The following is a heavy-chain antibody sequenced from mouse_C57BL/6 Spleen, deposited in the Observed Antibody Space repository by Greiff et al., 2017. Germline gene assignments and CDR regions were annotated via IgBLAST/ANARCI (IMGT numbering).Heavy chain of an antibody. CDR2: IYPYNGVS. CDR1: GYSFTGYY. Sequence: EVKLVESGPELVKPGASVKISCKASGYSFTGYYMHWVKQSHGNILDWIGYIYPYNGVSSYNQKFKGKATLTVDKSSSTAYMELRSLTSEDSAVYYCALTGTGYLDFDVWGTGTTVTVAS. D-gene: IGHD4-1*01. J-gene: IGHJ1*03. CDR3: ALTGTGYLDFDV. V-gene: IGHV1-31*01.